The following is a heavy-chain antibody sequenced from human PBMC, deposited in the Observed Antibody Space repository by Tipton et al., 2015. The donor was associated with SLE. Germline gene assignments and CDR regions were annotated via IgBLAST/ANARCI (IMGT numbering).Heavy chain of an antibody. CDR2: IYYNGNT. Sequence: TLSLICTVSGGSISSGGYYWSWIRQHPGKGLEWIGNIYYNGNTYYNLSLKSRVTISVDTSKNQFSLKLSSVTAADTAVYYCAREGITMVQGGFDYWGQGTLVTVSS. J-gene: IGHJ4*02. V-gene: IGHV4-31*03. CDR1: GGSISSGGYY. D-gene: IGHD3-10*01. CDR3: AREGITMVQGGFDY.